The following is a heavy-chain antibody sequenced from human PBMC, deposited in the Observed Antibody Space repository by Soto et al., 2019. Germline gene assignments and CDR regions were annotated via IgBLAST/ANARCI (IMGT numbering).Heavy chain of an antibody. CDR1: GGSISSGAYY. J-gene: IGHJ4*02. V-gene: IGHV4-31*03. CDR2: IYHSGNT. CDR3: ARFSPYNTGFDS. Sequence: PSETLSLTCTVSGGSISSGAYYWSWIRQHPGKGLEWFGHIYHSGNTYYNPSLESRISMSVDTSKQQFSLKLSSVTAADTAVYYCARFSPYNTGFDSWGQGTLVTVSS. D-gene: IGHD1-1*01.